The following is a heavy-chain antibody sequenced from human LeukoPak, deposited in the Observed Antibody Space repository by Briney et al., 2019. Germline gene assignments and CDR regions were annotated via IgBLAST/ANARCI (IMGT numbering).Heavy chain of an antibody. CDR3: ARPVNSLFDP. Sequence: GGSLRLSCAGSRFTFSSFEMTWVRQAPGKGLEWVSYISGSGSAIYYADSVKGRFTISSDNAKNSLYLQMNSLRVEDTAVYFCARPVNSLFDPWGQGTLVTVSS. D-gene: IGHD2-21*01. V-gene: IGHV3-48*03. CDR1: RFTFSSFE. J-gene: IGHJ5*02. CDR2: ISGSGSAI.